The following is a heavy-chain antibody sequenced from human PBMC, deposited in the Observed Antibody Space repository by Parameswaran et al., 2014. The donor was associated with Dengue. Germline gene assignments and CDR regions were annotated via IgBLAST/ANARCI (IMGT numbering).Heavy chain of an antibody. CDR3: ARETLRHWFDP. Sequence: RLVRQAWTRLEWMGWISAYNGNTNYAQKLQGRVTMTTDTSTSTAYMELRSLRSDDTAVYYCARETLRHWFDPWGQGTLVTVSS. J-gene: IGHJ5*02. D-gene: IGHD3-3*01. V-gene: IGHV1-18*01. CDR2: ISAYNGNT.